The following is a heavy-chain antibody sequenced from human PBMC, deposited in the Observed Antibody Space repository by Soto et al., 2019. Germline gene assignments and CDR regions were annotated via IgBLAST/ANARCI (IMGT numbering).Heavy chain of an antibody. Sequence: SETLSLTCTVSGGSISSYYWSWIRQPPGKGLEWIGYIYYSGSTNYNPSLKSRVTISVDTSKNQFSLKLSSVTAADTAVYYCARAGIAAAGYYYYGMDVWGQGTTVTVS. CDR3: ARAGIAAAGYYYYGMDV. CDR2: IYYSGST. D-gene: IGHD6-13*01. CDR1: GGSISSYY. J-gene: IGHJ6*02. V-gene: IGHV4-59*01.